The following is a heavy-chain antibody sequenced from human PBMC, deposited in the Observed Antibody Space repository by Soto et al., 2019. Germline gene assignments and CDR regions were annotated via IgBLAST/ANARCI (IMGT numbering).Heavy chain of an antibody. D-gene: IGHD4-17*01. CDR3: ARRGVTSSHYYYMDV. J-gene: IGHJ6*03. CDR1: GGSISSSSYY. CDR2: IYYSGST. V-gene: IGHV4-39*01. Sequence: SETLSLTCTVSGGSISSSSYYWGWIRQPPGKGLEWIGSIYYSGSTYYNPSLKSRVTISVETSKNQFSLKLSSVTAADTAVYYCARRGVTSSHYYYMDVWGKGTTVTVSS.